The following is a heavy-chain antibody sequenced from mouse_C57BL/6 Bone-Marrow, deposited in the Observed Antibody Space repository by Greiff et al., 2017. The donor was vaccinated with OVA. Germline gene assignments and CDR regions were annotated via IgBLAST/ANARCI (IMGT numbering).Heavy chain of an antibody. CDR2: ISSGSSTI. D-gene: IGHD1-1*01. CDR3: ARDYYYGSSSYYFDY. Sequence: EVKVVESGGGLVKPGGSLKLSCAASGFTFSDYGMHWVRQAPEKGLAWVAYISSGSSTIYSADTVKGRFTISRDNAKNTLFLQMTSLRSEDTAMYYCARDYYYGSSSYYFDYWGQGTTLTVSS. CDR1: GFTFSDYG. V-gene: IGHV5-17*01. J-gene: IGHJ2*01.